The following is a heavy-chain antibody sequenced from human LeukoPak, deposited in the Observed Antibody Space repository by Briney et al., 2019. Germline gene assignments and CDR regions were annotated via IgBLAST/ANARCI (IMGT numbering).Heavy chain of an antibody. CDR2: INHSGST. D-gene: IGHD1-26*01. J-gene: IGHJ4*02. V-gene: IGHV4-34*01. Sequence: SETLSLTCAVYGGSFSGYYWSWIRQPPGKGLEWIGEINHSGSTNYNPSLRSRVTISVDTSKNQFSLKLSSVTAADTAVYYCATDFISGSYYYFDYWGQGTLVTVSS. CDR3: ATDFISGSYYYFDY. CDR1: GGSFSGYY.